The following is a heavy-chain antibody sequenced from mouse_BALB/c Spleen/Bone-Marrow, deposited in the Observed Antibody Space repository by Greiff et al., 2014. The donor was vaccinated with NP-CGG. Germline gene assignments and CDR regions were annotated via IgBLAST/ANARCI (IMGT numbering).Heavy chain of an antibody. CDR3: SRGYYDYLFALDY. Sequence: EVQLQQSGAELVKPGASVKLSCTASGFNIKDIYIYWVKQRPEQGLEWVGRIDPANGNTRYDPKFQGKATIAADTSSNTAYLQLSSLTSEDTAVYYCSRGYYDYLFALDYWGHGTSVTVSS. CDR1: GFNIKDIY. CDR2: IDPANGNT. D-gene: IGHD5-5*01. V-gene: IGHV14-3*02. J-gene: IGHJ4*01.